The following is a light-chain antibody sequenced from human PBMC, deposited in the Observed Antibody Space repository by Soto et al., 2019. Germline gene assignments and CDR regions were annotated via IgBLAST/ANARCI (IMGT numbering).Light chain of an antibody. J-gene: IGKJ1*01. Sequence: ELVITQSPATLSVSPGERATLSCRASQSVSSNLACYQQKPVQAPRLLIYGASTRASGIPARFSVSASVTEFTLTISSLPSEDFAVYYCQQYNNWLATFGQGPKVDIK. V-gene: IGKV3-15*01. CDR2: GAS. CDR3: QQYNNWLAT. CDR1: QSVSSN.